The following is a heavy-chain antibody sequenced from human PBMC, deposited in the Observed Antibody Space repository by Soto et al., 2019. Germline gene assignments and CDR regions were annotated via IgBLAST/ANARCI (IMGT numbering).Heavy chain of an antibody. D-gene: IGHD2-21*02. Sequence: GESLKISCKGSGYSFTSYWIGWVRQMPGKGLEWMGIIYPGDSDTRYSPSFQGQVTISADKSISTAYLQWSSLKASDTAMYYCARSYCGGDCYSDSYSYYYYGMDVWGQGTTVTVSS. CDR3: ARSYCGGDCYSDSYSYYYYGMDV. V-gene: IGHV5-51*01. CDR1: GYSFTSYW. CDR2: IYPGDSDT. J-gene: IGHJ6*02.